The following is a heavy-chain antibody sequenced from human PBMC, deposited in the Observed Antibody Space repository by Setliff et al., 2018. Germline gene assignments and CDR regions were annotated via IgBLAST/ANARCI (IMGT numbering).Heavy chain of an antibody. J-gene: IGHJ3*01. CDR2: IYPGDSDT. Sequence: PGESLKISCKASGYIFTNYWIGWVRQMPGKGLEWMGVIYPGDSDTRYSPSFQGQVTISADKSINTAYLQWSNLKASDTAIYYCTKHEDRNKCTSSSCYRENDAFDVWGQGAMVTVSS. D-gene: IGHD2-2*01. V-gene: IGHV5-51*01. CDR3: TKHEDRNKCTSSSCYRENDAFDV. CDR1: GYIFTNYW.